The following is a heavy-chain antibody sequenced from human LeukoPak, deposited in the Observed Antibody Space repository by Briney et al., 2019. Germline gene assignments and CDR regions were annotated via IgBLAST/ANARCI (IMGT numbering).Heavy chain of an antibody. D-gene: IGHD3-22*01. CDR3: ATRPVYDSSGYPDAFDI. J-gene: IGHJ3*02. V-gene: IGHV3-53*01. CDR2: IYSGGTT. CDR1: GFTVSSNY. Sequence: GGSLRLSCAASGFTVSSNYMSWVRQAPGKGLEWVSVIYSGGTTYYADSVKGRFTISRDNSKNTLYLQMNSLRAEDTAVYYCATRPVYDSSGYPDAFDIWGQGTMVSVSS.